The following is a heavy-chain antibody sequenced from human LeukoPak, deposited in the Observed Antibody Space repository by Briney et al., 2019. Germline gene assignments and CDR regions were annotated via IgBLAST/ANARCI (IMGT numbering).Heavy chain of an antibody. Sequence: PSETLSLTCTVSGGSISSYYWSWIWQPPGKGLEWIGYIYYSGSTNYNPSLKSRVTISVDTSKNQFSLKLSSVTAADTAVYYCARHSCSGGSCYPWFDPWGQGTLVTVSS. CDR2: IYYSGST. D-gene: IGHD2-15*01. J-gene: IGHJ5*02. CDR3: ARHSCSGGSCYPWFDP. V-gene: IGHV4-59*08. CDR1: GGSISSYY.